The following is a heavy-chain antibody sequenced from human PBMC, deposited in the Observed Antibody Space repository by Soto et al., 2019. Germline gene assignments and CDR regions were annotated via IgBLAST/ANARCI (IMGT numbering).Heavy chain of an antibody. J-gene: IGHJ6*02. CDR3: ANPAGQLLGYYYGMDV. D-gene: IGHD2-2*01. CDR1: GFTFSSYA. Sequence: GGSLRLSCAASGFTFSSYAMSWVRQAPGKGLEWVSAISGSGGSTYYADSVKGRFTISRDNSKNTLYLQMNSLRAEDTAVYYCANPAGQLLGYYYGMDVWGQGTTVTVSS. CDR2: ISGSGGST. V-gene: IGHV3-23*01.